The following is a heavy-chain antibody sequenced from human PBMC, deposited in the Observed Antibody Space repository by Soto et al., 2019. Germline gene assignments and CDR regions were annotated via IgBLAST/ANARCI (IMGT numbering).Heavy chain of an antibody. CDR3: VRDGLDYYDTERLHFDS. Sequence: GGSLRLSCAASGFNFITYSLSWVRQAPGKGLEWVSSISSSGTYIDYADSVRGRFTISRDNAKNSLFLQMNSLRAEDTATYFCVRDGLDYYDTERLHFDSWGPG. V-gene: IGHV3-21*06. J-gene: IGHJ4*02. CDR1: GFNFITYS. D-gene: IGHD3-22*01. CDR2: ISSSGTYI.